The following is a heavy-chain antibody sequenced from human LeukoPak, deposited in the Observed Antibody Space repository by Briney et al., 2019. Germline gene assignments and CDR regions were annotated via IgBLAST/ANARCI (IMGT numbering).Heavy chain of an antibody. CDR2: IYTSGST. J-gene: IGHJ6*03. CDR3: ARDQRGYSGYQYYYYYMDV. V-gene: IGHV4-4*07. Sequence: PSETLSLTCTVSGGSISSYYWSWIRQPAGKGLEWIGRIYTSGSTNYNPSLKSRVTMSVDTSKNQFSLKLSSVAAADTAVYYCARDQRGYSGYQYYYYYMDVWGKGTTVTISS. CDR1: GGSISSYY. D-gene: IGHD5-12*01.